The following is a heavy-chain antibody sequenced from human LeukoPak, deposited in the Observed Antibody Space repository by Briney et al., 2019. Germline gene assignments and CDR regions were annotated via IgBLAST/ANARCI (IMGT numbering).Heavy chain of an antibody. CDR1: GFSVSSNY. J-gene: IGHJ4*02. CDR2: MYSGGST. CDR3: ASGRSVGILWFGESNYFDY. V-gene: IGHV3-53*05. Sequence: QAGGSLRLSCAASGFSVSSNYLSWVRQAPGKGLEWVSVMYSGGSTFYADSVKGRFTISRDNSKNTLNLQMNSLRAEDTAVYYCASGRSVGILWFGESNYFDYWGQGTLVTVSS. D-gene: IGHD3-10*01.